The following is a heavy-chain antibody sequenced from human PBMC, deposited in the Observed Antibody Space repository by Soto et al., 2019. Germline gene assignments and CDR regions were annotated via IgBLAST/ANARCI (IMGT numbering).Heavy chain of an antibody. V-gene: IGHV5-51*01. CDR1: GYSFTSYW. J-gene: IGHJ6*02. Sequence: GESLKISCKGSGYSFTSYWIGWVRQMPGKGLEWMGIIYPGDSDTRYSPSFQGQVTISADKSISTAYLQWSSLKASDTAMYYCARHNGDYDILTGSRQYYYYGMDVRGQGTTVTAP. CDR3: ARHNGDYDILTGSRQYYYYGMDV. CDR2: IYPGDSDT. D-gene: IGHD3-9*01.